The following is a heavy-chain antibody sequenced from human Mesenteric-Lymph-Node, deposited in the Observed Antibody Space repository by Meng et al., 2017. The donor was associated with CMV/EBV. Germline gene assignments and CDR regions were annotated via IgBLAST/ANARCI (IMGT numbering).Heavy chain of an antibody. V-gene: IGHV3-33*06. CDR2: VWYDGSNK. J-gene: IGHJ4*02. Sequence: GESLKISCAASGFAFSSYGIHWVRQAPGKGLEWVAVVWYDGSNKYYADSVKGRFTISRDNSKNTLYLQMNGLRAEDTAIYYCAKDVLVGGSYYGGFDSWGQGMLVTVSS. CDR1: GFAFSSYG. CDR3: AKDVLVGGSYYGGFDS. D-gene: IGHD1-26*01.